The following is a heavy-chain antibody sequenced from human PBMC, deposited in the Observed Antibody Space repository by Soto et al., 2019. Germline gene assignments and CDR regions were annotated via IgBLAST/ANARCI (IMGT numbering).Heavy chain of an antibody. CDR2: ISYDGSNK. Sequence: LRLSCAASGFTFSSYGMHWVRQAPGKGLEWVAVISYDGSNKYYADSVKGRFTISRDNSKNTLYLQMNSLRAEDTAVYYCAKPPYDSSGYYLDYWGQGTLVTVSS. CDR3: AKPPYDSSGYYLDY. V-gene: IGHV3-30*18. D-gene: IGHD3-22*01. CDR1: GFTFSSYG. J-gene: IGHJ4*02.